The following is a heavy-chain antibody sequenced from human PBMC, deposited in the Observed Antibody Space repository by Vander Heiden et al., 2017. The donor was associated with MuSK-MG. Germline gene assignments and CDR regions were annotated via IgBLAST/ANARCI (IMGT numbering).Heavy chain of an antibody. CDR3: ARLPRGAFDY. V-gene: IGHV4-38-2*01. CDR2: IYHSGST. CDR1: GYSISSGYY. D-gene: IGHD1-26*01. Sequence: QVQLQESGPGLVKPSETLSLTCAVSGYSISSGYYWGWIRQPPGKGLEWIGSIYHSGSTYYNPSLKSRVTISVDTSKNQFSLKLSSVTAADTAVYYCARLPRGAFDYWGQGTLVTVSS. J-gene: IGHJ4*02.